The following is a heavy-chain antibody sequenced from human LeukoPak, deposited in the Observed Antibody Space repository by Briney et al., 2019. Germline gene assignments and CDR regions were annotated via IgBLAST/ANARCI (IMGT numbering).Heavy chain of an antibody. D-gene: IGHD3-9*01. J-gene: IGHJ4*02. V-gene: IGHV4-59*01. Sequence: SETLSLTCTASGGSISSYYWSWIRQPPGKGLEWIGYIYYSGNTNYNPSLKSRVTISVDTSKNQFSLKLSSVTAADTAVYYCARSGALTGYLYRGQGTLVTVSS. CDR1: GGSISSYY. CDR3: ARSGALTGYLY. CDR2: IYYSGNT.